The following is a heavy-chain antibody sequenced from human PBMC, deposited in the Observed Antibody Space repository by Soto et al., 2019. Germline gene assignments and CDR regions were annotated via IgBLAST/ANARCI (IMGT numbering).Heavy chain of an antibody. D-gene: IGHD1-26*01. CDR2: IIPIFGTA. V-gene: IGHV1-69*06. CDR1: GGTLGSYA. J-gene: IGHJ4*02. Sequence: GASVKVSCRASGGTLGSYAISWVRQAPGQGLEWMGGIIPIFGTANYAQKFQGRVTITADKSTSTAYMELSSLRSEDTAVYYCAMGAPRDYFDYWGQGTLVTVSS. CDR3: AMGAPRDYFDY.